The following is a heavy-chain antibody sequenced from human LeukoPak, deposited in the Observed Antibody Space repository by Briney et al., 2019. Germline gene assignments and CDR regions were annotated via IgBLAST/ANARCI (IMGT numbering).Heavy chain of an antibody. D-gene: IGHD6-25*01. V-gene: IGHV4-39*01. CDR1: GGSISSSSYY. Sequence: PSETLSLTCTVSGGSISSSSYYWGWIRQPPGKGLEWIGSMYYSGSTYYNPSLKSRVTISIDTSKNQFSLKLSSVTAADTAVCYCARLRFPPANFFDYWGQGTLVTVSS. CDR3: ARLRFPPANFFDY. J-gene: IGHJ4*02. CDR2: MYYSGST.